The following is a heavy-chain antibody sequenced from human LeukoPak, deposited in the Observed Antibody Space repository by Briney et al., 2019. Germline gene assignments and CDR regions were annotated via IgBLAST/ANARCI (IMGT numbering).Heavy chain of an antibody. J-gene: IGHJ5*02. CDR2: VNTSGII. V-gene: IGHV4-61*02. Sequence: SQTLSLTCSVSGGSISSGSDFWSWIRQPAGKGLEWIGRVNTSGIIKYNPSLKSRVTISVDVSKSQFSLKPSSVTAADTAVYYCARRYFDWSFDPWGQGTLVTVSS. CDR3: ARRYFDWSFDP. D-gene: IGHD3-9*01. CDR1: GGSISSGSDF.